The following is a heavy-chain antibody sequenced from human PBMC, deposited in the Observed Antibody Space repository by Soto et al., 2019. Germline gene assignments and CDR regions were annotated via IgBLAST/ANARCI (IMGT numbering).Heavy chain of an antibody. CDR3: ARGAPSSSSWYQAFYYYYGMDV. D-gene: IGHD6-13*01. CDR2: ISSSSSTI. CDR1: GFTFSSYS. V-gene: IGHV3-48*01. Sequence: PGGSLRLSCAASGFTFSSYSMNWVSQAPGKGLEWVSYISSSSSTIYYADSVKGRFTISRDNAKNSLYLQMNSLRAEDTAVYYCARGAPSSSSWYQAFYYYYGMDVWGQGTTVTVSS. J-gene: IGHJ6*02.